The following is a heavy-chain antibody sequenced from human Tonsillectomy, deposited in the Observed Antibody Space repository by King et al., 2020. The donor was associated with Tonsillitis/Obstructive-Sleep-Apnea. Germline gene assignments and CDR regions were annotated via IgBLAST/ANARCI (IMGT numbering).Heavy chain of an antibody. Sequence: VQLVESGGGLVQPGGSLRLSCAASGFTFSDHYMDWVRQAPGKGLEWVGRSRNKANDYTTKYAASVEGRFTISRDDSKNSLFLQMNSLKIEDAAVYYCARGGEGTSPLGSTNCFFGMDVWGQGTTVTVSS. V-gene: IGHV3-72*01. J-gene: IGHJ6*02. CDR3: ARGGEGTSPLGSTNCFFGMDV. CDR1: GFTFSDHY. D-gene: IGHD1-26*01. CDR2: SRNKANDYTT.